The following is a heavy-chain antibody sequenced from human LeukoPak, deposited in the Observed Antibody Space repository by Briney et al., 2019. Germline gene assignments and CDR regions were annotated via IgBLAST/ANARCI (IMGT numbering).Heavy chain of an antibody. Sequence: GGSLRLSCAASGFTFSTYSMNWVRQAPGKGLEWVSYISSSTSTIYYADSVKGRFTISRDNAKNSLYLQMNSLRAEDTAVYYCAKGPSDTAVATAFDYWGQGTLVTVSS. CDR2: ISSSTSTI. J-gene: IGHJ4*02. D-gene: IGHD5-18*01. CDR1: GFTFSTYS. CDR3: AKGPSDTAVATAFDY. V-gene: IGHV3-48*01.